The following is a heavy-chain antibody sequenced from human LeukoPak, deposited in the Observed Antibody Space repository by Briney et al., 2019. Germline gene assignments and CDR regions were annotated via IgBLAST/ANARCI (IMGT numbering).Heavy chain of an antibody. CDR1: GFTFSSYA. CDR2: ISGSGGST. Sequence: GGSLRLSCAASGFTFSSYAMSWVRQAPGKGLEWVSAISGSGGSTYYADSVKGRFTISRDNSKNTLYLQMNSLRAEDTAVYYCAKGGPGNDQIWFGDPLLSWFDPWGQGTLVTVSS. J-gene: IGHJ5*02. V-gene: IGHV3-23*01. D-gene: IGHD3-10*01. CDR3: AKGGPGNDQIWFGDPLLSWFDP.